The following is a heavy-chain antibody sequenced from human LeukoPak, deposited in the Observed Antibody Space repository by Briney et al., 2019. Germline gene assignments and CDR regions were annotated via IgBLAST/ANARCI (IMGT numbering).Heavy chain of an antibody. CDR1: GFTFDDYA. D-gene: IGHD3-3*01. V-gene: IGHV3-9*01. CDR3: AKAPYDFWSGYSGPFDY. Sequence: HPGRSLRLSCAASGFTFDDYAMHWVRQAPGKGLEWVSGISWNSGSIGYADSVKGRFTIPRDNAKNSLYLQMNSLRAEDTALYYCAKAPYDFWSGYSGPFDYWGQGTLVTVSS. J-gene: IGHJ4*02. CDR2: ISWNSGSI.